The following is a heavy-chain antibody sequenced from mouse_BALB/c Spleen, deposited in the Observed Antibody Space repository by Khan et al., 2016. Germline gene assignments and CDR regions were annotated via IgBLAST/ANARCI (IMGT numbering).Heavy chain of an antibody. CDR2: IGGDGST. V-gene: IGHV2-6-7*01. CDR3: ASDRDGYSYAMDY. CDR1: GFTLTGYG. J-gene: IGHJ4*01. Sequence: QVQLKESGPGLVAPSQSLSITCTASGFTLTGYGVNWVRQPPGQGLEWLGMIGGDGSTTYNSALKSSLSISKDNSTSQVFLNMNSMHTDDTDSYYSASDRDGYSYAMDYWGQGTSVTVSS. D-gene: IGHD2-3*01.